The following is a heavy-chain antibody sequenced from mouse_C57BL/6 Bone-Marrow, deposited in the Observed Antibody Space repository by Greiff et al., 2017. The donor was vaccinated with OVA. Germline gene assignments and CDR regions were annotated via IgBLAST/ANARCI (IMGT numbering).Heavy chain of an antibody. J-gene: IGHJ1*03. D-gene: IGHD1-1*01. V-gene: IGHV1-69*01. Sequence: QVQLQQPGAELVMPGASVKLSCKASGYTFTSYWMHWVKQRPGQGLEWIGEIDPSDSYTNYNQKFKGKSTLTVDKSSSTAYMQLSSLTSEDSAVYYCARKEGGDTGFDVWGTGTTVTVSS. CDR1: GYTFTSYW. CDR3: ARKEGGDTGFDV. CDR2: IDPSDSYT.